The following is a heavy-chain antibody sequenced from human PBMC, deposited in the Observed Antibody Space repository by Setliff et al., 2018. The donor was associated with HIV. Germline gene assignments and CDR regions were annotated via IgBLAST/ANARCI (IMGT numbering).Heavy chain of an antibody. CDR1: GYSFTAYQ. D-gene: IGHD1-26*01. CDR2: INRDNGGI. CDR3: ARSPAPYSGTTDY. Sequence: ASVKVSCKTFGYSFTAYQMHWLRQAPGQGLEWMGRINRDNGGIDYAQKFQGRVTVTRDTSINTAYMELSSLRYDDTAIYYCARSPAPYSGTTDYWGQGTLVTVSS. J-gene: IGHJ4*02. V-gene: IGHV1-2*06.